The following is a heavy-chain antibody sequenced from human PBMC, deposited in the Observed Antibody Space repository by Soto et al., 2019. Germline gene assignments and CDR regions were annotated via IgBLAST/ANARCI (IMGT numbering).Heavy chain of an antibody. J-gene: IGHJ4*02. V-gene: IGHV3-53*01. CDR1: GFTVSNNY. CDR2: SYSGGST. CDR3: ARERDGYNFLYAPT. D-gene: IGHD5-12*01. Sequence: EVQLVESGGGLIQPGGSLRLSCVASGFTVSNNYMSWVRQAPGKGLEWVSVSYSGGSTDYADSVKGRFTISRDNSKNTLYLQMNSLRADDTAVYYCARERDGYNFLYAPTWGQGTLVTVSS.